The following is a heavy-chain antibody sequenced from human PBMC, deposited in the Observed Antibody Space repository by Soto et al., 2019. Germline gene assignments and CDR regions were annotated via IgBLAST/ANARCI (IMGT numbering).Heavy chain of an antibody. Sequence: SETLSLTCTVSGYSISSGYYWGWIRQPPGRGPEWIASIYDSGSTYYNLSLKSRVTISLDTSKSQFSLKLSSVAAADTAMYYCAMRASGEPPYYFDSWGQGTLVTVSS. CDR3: AMRASGEPPYYFDS. V-gene: IGHV4-38-2*02. CDR1: GYSISSGYY. J-gene: IGHJ4*02. D-gene: IGHD7-27*01. CDR2: IYDSGST.